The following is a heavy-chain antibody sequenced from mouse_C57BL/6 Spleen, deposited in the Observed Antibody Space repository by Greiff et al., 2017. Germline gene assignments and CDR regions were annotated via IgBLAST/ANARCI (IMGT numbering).Heavy chain of an antibody. J-gene: IGHJ4*01. CDR1: GFTFSSYA. CDR3: ARDWTPRAMDY. Sequence: EVMLVESGGGLVKPGGSLKLSCAASGFTFSSYAMSWVRQTPEKKLEWVATISDGGSYTSYPDNVKGRFTISRDNAKNNLYLQMSHLKSEDTAMYYCARDWTPRAMDYWGQGTSVTVSS. V-gene: IGHV5-4*01. CDR2: ISDGGSYT.